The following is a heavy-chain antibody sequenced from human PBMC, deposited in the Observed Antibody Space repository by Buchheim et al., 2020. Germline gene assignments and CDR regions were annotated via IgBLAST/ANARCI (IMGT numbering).Heavy chain of an antibody. CDR1: GFTFSSYG. CDR3: ARGDYDILTGYSPNWFDP. J-gene: IGHJ5*02. CDR2: IWYVGSNK. V-gene: IGHV3-33*01. Sequence: QVQLVESGGGVVQPGRSLRLSCAASGFTFSSYGMHWVRQAPGKGLEWVAVIWYVGSNKYYADSVKGRFTISRDNSKNTLYLQMNSLRAEDTAVYYCARGDYDILTGYSPNWFDPWGQGTL. D-gene: IGHD3-9*01.